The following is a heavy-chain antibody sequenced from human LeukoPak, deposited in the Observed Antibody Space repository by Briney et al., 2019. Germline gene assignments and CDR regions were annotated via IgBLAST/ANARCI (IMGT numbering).Heavy chain of an antibody. V-gene: IGHV3-21*01. CDR2: INNIGNYI. J-gene: IGHJ4*02. D-gene: IGHD1-26*01. CDR1: GFTFSTYT. Sequence: PGGSLRLSCAASGFTFSTYTMNCVRQAPGKVLEWVSSINNIGNYIYYADSVKGRFTISRDNAKNSLYLQMNSLRAEGTAVYYCAREDGVVGASSAFDYWGQGILVTVSS. CDR3: AREDGVVGASSAFDY.